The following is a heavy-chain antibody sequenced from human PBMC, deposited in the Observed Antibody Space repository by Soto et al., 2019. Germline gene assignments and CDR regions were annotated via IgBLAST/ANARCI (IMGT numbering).Heavy chain of an antibody. CDR1: GFTFSSYG. Sequence: ESGGGVVQPGRSLRLSCAASGFTFSSYGMHWVRQAPGKGLEWVAVIWYDGSNKYYADSVKGRFTISRDNSKNTLYLQMNSLRAEDTAVYYCAREAGGVAATPGFGYFDYWGQGTLVTVSS. V-gene: IGHV3-33*01. CDR2: IWYDGSNK. CDR3: AREAGGVAATPGFGYFDY. J-gene: IGHJ4*02. D-gene: IGHD2-15*01.